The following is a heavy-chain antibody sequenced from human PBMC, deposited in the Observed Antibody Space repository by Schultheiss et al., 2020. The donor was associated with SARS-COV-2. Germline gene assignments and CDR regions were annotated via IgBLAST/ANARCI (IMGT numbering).Heavy chain of an antibody. CDR2: IYYSGST. CDR3: AREGESRPNWFDP. Sequence: SETLSLTCTVSGGSISSYYWSWIRQHPGKGLEWIGYIYYSGSTNYNPSLKSRVTISVDTSKNQFSLKLSSVTAADTAVYYCAREGESRPNWFDPWGQGTLVTVSS. J-gene: IGHJ5*02. CDR1: GGSISSYY. D-gene: IGHD3-16*01. V-gene: IGHV4-59*01.